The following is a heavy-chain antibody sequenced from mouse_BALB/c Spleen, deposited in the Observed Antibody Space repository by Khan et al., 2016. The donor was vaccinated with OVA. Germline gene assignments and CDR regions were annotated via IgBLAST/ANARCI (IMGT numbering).Heavy chain of an antibody. CDR2: ISYSGYT. J-gene: IGHJ2*01. D-gene: IGHD1-1*01. CDR1: GYSITSDYV. CDR3: ARSVYYSGSTFYYFDF. Sequence: VQLKESGPGLMKPPQSLSLTCTVTGYSITSDYVWNWIRQFPGNKLEWMGYISYSGYTSYNPSLKSRISVTRDTSKNQFFLQLNSVTTEDTATYFCARSVYYSGSTFYYFDFWGQGTTLTVSS. V-gene: IGHV3-2*02.